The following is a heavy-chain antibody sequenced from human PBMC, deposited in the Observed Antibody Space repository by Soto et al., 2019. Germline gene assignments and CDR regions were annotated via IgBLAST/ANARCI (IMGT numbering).Heavy chain of an antibody. Sequence: LRLSCAASGFTFSTYAMSWVRQAPGKGLEWVSVISGSGGSTYYADSVKGRFTISRDSSKNTLSLQMNSLRAEDTAVYYCAKAPGTTGWFDPWGKGTLVTVSS. CDR3: AKAPGTTGWFDP. J-gene: IGHJ5*02. CDR2: ISGSGGST. V-gene: IGHV3-23*01. D-gene: IGHD1-7*01. CDR1: GFTFSTYA.